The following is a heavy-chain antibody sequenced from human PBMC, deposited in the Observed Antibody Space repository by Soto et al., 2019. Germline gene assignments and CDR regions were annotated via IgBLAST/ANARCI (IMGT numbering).Heavy chain of an antibody. V-gene: IGHV3-64*01. J-gene: IGHJ6*03. Sequence: EAQLVESGGGLVQPGGSLRLSCAASGFTCSNYEMHGVRQAPGKGLEYVSGISNNGAHTDYAKSVKGRFTISRDNSENTLYIQMGSLRAEDMALYYCARRGYGSRWPNVYMDVWGKGTTVTVSS. CDR2: ISNNGAHT. D-gene: IGHD6-13*01. CDR3: ARRGYGSRWPNVYMDV. CDR1: GFTCSNYE.